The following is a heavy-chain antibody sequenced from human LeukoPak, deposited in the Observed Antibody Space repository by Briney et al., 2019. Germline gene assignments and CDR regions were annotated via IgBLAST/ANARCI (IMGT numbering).Heavy chain of an antibody. J-gene: IGHJ6*04. D-gene: IGHD6-13*01. CDR2: IWYDGSNK. CDR3: ARDHVVAAALDGYYYYYGMDV. V-gene: IGHV3-33*01. CDR1: GFTFSSYG. Sequence: GGSLRLSCAASGFTFSSYGMHWVRQAPGKGLEWVAVIWYDGSNKYYADSVKGRFTISRDNSKSTLYLQMNSLRAEDTAVYYCARDHVVAAALDGYYYYYGMDVWGKGTTVTVSS.